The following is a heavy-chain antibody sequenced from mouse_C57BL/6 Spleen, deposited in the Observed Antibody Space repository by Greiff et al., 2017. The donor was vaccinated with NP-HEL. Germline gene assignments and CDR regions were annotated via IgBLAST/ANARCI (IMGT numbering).Heavy chain of an antibody. CDR3: TRGTTVRSYYAMDY. J-gene: IGHJ4*01. CDR1: GFTFSSYA. V-gene: IGHV5-9-1*02. Sequence: EVKVEESGEGLVKPGGSLKLSCAASGFTFSSYAMSWVRQTPEKRLEWVAYISSGGDYIYYADTVKGRFTISRDNARNTLYLQMSSLKSEDTAMYYCTRGTTVRSYYAMDYWGQGTSVTVSS. CDR2: ISSGGDYI. D-gene: IGHD1-1*01.